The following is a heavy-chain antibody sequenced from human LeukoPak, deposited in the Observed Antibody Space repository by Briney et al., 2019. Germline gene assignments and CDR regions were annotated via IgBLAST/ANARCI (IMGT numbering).Heavy chain of an antibody. CDR1: GGSISSDY. Sequence: SETLSLTCTVSGGSISSDYWQWIRQPPGKGLEWVGYIYNSGSNKYNPSLKSRVTISIDTSKNQFSLKLTSVTAADTAVYYCATRGYWGQGILVTVSS. J-gene: IGHJ4*02. V-gene: IGHV4-59*08. CDR2: IYNSGSN. D-gene: IGHD3-10*01. CDR3: ATRGY.